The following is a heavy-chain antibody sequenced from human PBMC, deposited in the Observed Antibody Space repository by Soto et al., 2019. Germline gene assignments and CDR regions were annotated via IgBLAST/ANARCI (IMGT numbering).Heavy chain of an antibody. CDR3: AGPARETFDY. J-gene: IGHJ4*02. Sequence: SETLSLTCTVSGGSISSSSSYWGWIRQPPGKGLEWIGSIYYSGSTHYNPSLKSRVTISVDTSKNQFSLKLSSVTSADTAVYYCAGPARETFDYWGQGTLVTVSS. D-gene: IGHD1-26*01. CDR2: IYYSGST. V-gene: IGHV4-39*07. CDR1: GGSISSSSSY.